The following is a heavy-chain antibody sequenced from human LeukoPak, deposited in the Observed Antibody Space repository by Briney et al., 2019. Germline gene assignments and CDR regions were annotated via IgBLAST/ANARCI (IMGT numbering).Heavy chain of an antibody. V-gene: IGHV1-2*02. D-gene: IGHD6-13*01. CDR1: GYTFTGYY. CDR3: AREDAEGYSSPWYFDY. Sequence: ASVKVSFKASGYTFTGYYMHWVRQAPGQGLGGMGWINPNSGGTNYAQKFQGRVTMTRDTSISTAYMELSRLRSDDTAVYYCAREDAEGYSSPWYFDYWGQGTLVTVSS. J-gene: IGHJ4*02. CDR2: INPNSGGT.